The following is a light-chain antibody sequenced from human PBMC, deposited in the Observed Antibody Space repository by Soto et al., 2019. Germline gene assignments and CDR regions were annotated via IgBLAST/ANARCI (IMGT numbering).Light chain of an antibody. CDR3: QVWDRTSNHYV. CDR2: GDS. Sequence: ELTQPPSVSVAPGQTVRVTCGGKNIGSKSVHWYQQKPGQAPVLVVYGDSDRPSRIPERFSGSNSGNTATLTISRVEAGDEADYHCQVWDRTSNHYVFGSGTKVTVL. V-gene: IGLV3-21*02. CDR1: NIGSKS. J-gene: IGLJ1*01.